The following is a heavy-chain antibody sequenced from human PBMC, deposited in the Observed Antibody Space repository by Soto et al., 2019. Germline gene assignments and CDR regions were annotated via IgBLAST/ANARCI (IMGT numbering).Heavy chain of an antibody. D-gene: IGHD5-12*01. CDR3: ARIVATTPRSYYYYGMDV. V-gene: IGHV1-69*01. Sequence: QVQLVQSGAEVKKPGSSVQVSCKVSGGTFSSYAISWVRQAPGQGLEWMGGIISIFGTANYAQKVQGRVTITADESTTTAYMELRRLTSEDTAMYYCARIVATTPRSYYYYGMDVWGQGTTVIVSS. CDR1: GGTFSSYA. J-gene: IGHJ6*01. CDR2: IISIFGTA.